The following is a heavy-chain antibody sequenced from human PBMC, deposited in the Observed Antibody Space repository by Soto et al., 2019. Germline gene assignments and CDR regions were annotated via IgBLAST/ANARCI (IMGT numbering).Heavy chain of an antibody. Sequence: PSETLSLTCTVSGGSISSYYWSWIRQPPGKGLEWIGYIYYSGSTNYNPSLKSRDTITEDTSKNQFSMKKRSMTAADTAVYYCARQKDYDFWSGYSNPHYYYYMDVWGKGTTVTVS. CDR3: ARQKDYDFWSGYSNPHYYYYMDV. V-gene: IGHV4-59*08. CDR1: GGSISSYY. J-gene: IGHJ6*03. CDR2: IYYSGST. D-gene: IGHD3-3*01.